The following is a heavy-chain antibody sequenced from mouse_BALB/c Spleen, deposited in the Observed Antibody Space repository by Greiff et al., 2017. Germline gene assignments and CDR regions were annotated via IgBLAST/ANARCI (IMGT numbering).Heavy chain of an antibody. J-gene: IGHJ4*01. Sequence: EVKLVESGGGLVKPGGSLKLSCAASGFTFSDYYMSWVRQTPEKRLEWVATISDGGSYTYYPDSVKGRFTISRDNAKNNLYLQMSSLKSEDTAMYYCARDQGNYAMDYWGQGTSVTVSS. CDR1: GFTFSDYY. CDR3: ARDQGNYAMDY. D-gene: IGHD2-14*01. V-gene: IGHV5-4*02. CDR2: ISDGGSYT.